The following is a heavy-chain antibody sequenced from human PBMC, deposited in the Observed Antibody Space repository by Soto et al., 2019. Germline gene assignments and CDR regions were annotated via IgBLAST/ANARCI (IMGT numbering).Heavy chain of an antibody. D-gene: IGHD3-22*01. CDR1: GGTFSSYA. J-gene: IGHJ4*02. CDR3: ARDADYYDSSGPKGKLDY. CDR2: IIPIFGTA. Sequence: ASVKVCCKASGGTFSSYAISWVRQAPGQVLEWMGGIIPIFGTANYAQKFQGRVTITADKSTSTAYMELSSLRSEDTAVYYCARDADYYDSSGPKGKLDYWGQGTLVTVSS. V-gene: IGHV1-69*06.